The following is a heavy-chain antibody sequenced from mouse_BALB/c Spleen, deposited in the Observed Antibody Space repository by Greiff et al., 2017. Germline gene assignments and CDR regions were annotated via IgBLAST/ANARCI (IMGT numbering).Heavy chain of an antibody. CDR3: ARAHYGNYLYAMDY. CDR1: GFTFTDYY. V-gene: IGHV7-3*02. D-gene: IGHD2-1*01. J-gene: IGHJ4*01. Sequence: EVQVVESGGGLVQPGGSLRLSCATSGFTFTDYYMSWVRQPPGKALEWLGFIRNKANGYTTEYSASVKGRFTISSDNSQSILYLQMNTLRAEDSATYYCARAHYGNYLYAMDYWGQGTSVTVSS. CDR2: IRNKANGYTT.